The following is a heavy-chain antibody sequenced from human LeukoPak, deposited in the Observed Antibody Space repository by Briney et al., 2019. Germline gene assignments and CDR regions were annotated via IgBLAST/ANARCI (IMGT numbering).Heavy chain of an antibody. CDR2: ISSSSSTI. J-gene: IGHJ4*02. CDR3: ARYAYSGDFDY. Sequence: GGSLRLSCAASGFTFSSYSMSWVRQAPGKGLEWVSYISSSSSTIYYADSVKGRFSISRDKAKNSLYLQMSSLRDEDTAVYYCARYAYSGDFDYWGQGTLVTVTS. V-gene: IGHV3-48*02. D-gene: IGHD4-11*01. CDR1: GFTFSSYS.